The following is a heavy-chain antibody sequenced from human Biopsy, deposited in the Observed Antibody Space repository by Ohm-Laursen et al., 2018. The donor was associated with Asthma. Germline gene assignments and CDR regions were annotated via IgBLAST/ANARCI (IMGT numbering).Heavy chain of an antibody. CDR1: GFTVSTNG. V-gene: IGHV3-53*01. D-gene: IGHD4-23*01. J-gene: IGHJ3*02. CDR3: ARAYGGSFFSGAFDI. Sequence: SQSLSCAGSGFTVSTNGMSWVRQPQGKGLGWVSVIYSGGGTYNADTVQGRVTISRDNSKNKLSLQMDSLRAEDTAVYYCARAYGGSFFSGAFDIWGQGTMVTVSP. CDR2: IYSGGGT.